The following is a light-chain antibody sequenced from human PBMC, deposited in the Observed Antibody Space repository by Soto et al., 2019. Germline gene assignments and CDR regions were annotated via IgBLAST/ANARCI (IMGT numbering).Light chain of an antibody. CDR1: QSVSNN. CDR2: DAS. J-gene: IGKJ1*01. V-gene: IGKV3-15*01. Sequence: ILMTQSPATLSVSPGERATLSCSASQSVSNNLAWYQQKPGQAPRLLIYDASTRATGIPARYSGSGSGTACNLTISGQQSEDFAVDYCQEYNNWPPWTFGQGTKVEIK. CDR3: QEYNNWPPWT.